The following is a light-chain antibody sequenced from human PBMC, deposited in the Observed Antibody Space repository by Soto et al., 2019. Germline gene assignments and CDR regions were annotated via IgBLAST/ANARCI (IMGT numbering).Light chain of an antibody. V-gene: IGKV3D-15*01. CDR3: QQYNNWPLLT. Sequence: EIVMTQSPATLSVSPGGRATLSCRASQSVSSNLAWYRQKPGQAPRLLIYGASTRATGIPARFSGSGSGTEFTLTISSLQSEDSAVYYCQQYNNWPLLTFGGGTKVEIK. J-gene: IGKJ4*01. CDR2: GAS. CDR1: QSVSSN.